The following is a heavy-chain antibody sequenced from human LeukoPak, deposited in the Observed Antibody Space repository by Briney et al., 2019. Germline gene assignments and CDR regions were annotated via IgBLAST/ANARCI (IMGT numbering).Heavy chain of an antibody. V-gene: IGHV4-59*01. J-gene: IGHJ6*02. Sequence: SETLSLTCTVSGGSISSYYWSWIRQPPGKGLEWIGYIYYSGSTNYNPSLKSRVTISVDTSKNQFSLKLSSVTAADTAVYYCARDESGYCSGGSCSSMDVWGQGTTVTVSS. CDR3: ARDESGYCSGGSCSSMDV. CDR2: IYYSGST. CDR1: GGSISSYY. D-gene: IGHD2-15*01.